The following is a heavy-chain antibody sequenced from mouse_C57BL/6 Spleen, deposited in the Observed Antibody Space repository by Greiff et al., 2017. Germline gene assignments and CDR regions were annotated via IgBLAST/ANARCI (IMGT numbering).Heavy chain of an antibody. CDR3: ARHPRYYGSSYGY. CDR1: GYTFTSYW. V-gene: IGHV1-55*01. D-gene: IGHD1-1*01. CDR2: IYPGSGST. Sequence: QVQLQQPGAELVKPGASVKMSCKASGYTFTSYWITWVKQRPGQGLEWIGDIYPGSGSTNYNEKFKSKATLTVDTSSSTAYMQLSSLTSEDSAVYYCARHPRYYGSSYGYWGQGTTLTVSS. J-gene: IGHJ2*01.